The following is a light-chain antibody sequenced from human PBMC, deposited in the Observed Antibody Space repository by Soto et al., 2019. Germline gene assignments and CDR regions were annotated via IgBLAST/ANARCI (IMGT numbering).Light chain of an antibody. CDR3: QQRSNWPPIT. Sequence: EIVMTQSPATLSLSPVEIATLPCRGSQSVKTFLVWYQQRPGQAPRLLIYDASHRAAGIPARFSGSGFGTDFTLTISSLEPEDAAVYYCQQRSNWPPITFGQGTRLEIK. J-gene: IGKJ5*01. V-gene: IGKV3-11*01. CDR1: QSVKTF. CDR2: DAS.